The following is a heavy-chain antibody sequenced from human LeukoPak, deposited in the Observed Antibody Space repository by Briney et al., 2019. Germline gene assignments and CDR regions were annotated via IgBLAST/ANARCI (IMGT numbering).Heavy chain of an antibody. CDR3: ANIGDSSGWAIDY. CDR1: GFTFSSYG. CDR2: ISYDGSNK. Sequence: GRSLRLSCAAPGFTFSSYGMHWVRQAPGKGLEWAAVISYDGSNKYYADSVKGRFTISRDNSKNTLYLQMNSLRAEDTAVYYCANIGDSSGWAIDYWGQGTLVTVSS. V-gene: IGHV3-30*18. D-gene: IGHD6-19*01. J-gene: IGHJ4*02.